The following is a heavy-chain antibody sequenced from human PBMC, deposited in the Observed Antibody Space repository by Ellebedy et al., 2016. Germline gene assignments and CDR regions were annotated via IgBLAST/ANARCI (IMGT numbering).Heavy chain of an antibody. V-gene: IGHV3-33*01. Sequence: GESLKISCAASGFTFSSYGMHWVRQAPGKGLEWVAVIWYDGSNKYYADSVKGRFTISRDNSKNTLYLQMNSLRAEDTAVYYCARVSREDAFDIWGQGTMVTVSS. D-gene: IGHD1-14*01. CDR2: IWYDGSNK. J-gene: IGHJ3*02. CDR1: GFTFSSYG. CDR3: ARVSREDAFDI.